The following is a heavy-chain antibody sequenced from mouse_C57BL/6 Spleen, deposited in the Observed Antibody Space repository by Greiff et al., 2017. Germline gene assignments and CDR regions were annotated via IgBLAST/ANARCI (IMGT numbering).Heavy chain of an antibody. CDR3: ARKGPYGNYSYYFDY. Sequence: QVQLQQSGAELMKPGASVKLSCKATGYTFTGYWIEWVKQRPGHGLEWIGEILPGSGSTNYNEKFKGKATFTADPSSTTACRQLSSLSTEDSSIYYCARKGPYGNYSYYFDYGGQGTTLTVSS. CDR2: ILPGSGST. J-gene: IGHJ2*01. V-gene: IGHV1-9*01. CDR1: GYTFTGYW. D-gene: IGHD2-1*01.